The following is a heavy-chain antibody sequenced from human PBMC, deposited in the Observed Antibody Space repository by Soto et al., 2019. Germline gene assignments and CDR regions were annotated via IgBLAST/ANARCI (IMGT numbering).Heavy chain of an antibody. D-gene: IGHD3-10*02. Sequence: QVQLVESGPGLVKPSETLSLICSVSGGSIISSNYYWAWIRQSPGKGLQWIASVEHGGSTYDNPSLKSRVTLSTDTCKNEFSLKVNSVTAADSAVYYCARHVRGAVTMNWFDSGGQGTLVSVSS. CDR2: VEHGGST. CDR1: GGSIISSNYY. V-gene: IGHV4-39*01. J-gene: IGHJ5*01. CDR3: ARHVRGAVTMNWFDS.